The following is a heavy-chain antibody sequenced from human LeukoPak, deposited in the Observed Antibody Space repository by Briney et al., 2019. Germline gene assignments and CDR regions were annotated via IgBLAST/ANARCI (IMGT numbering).Heavy chain of an antibody. Sequence: SVKVSCKASGGTFSSYAISWVRQAPGHGLEWMGRIIPILGIANYAQKFQDRVTITADKSTSTAYMELSSLRSEDTAVYYCARTPYSGYDMNWFDPWGQGTLVTVSS. D-gene: IGHD5-12*01. CDR2: IIPILGIA. CDR1: GGTFSSYA. J-gene: IGHJ5*02. CDR3: ARTPYSGYDMNWFDP. V-gene: IGHV1-69*04.